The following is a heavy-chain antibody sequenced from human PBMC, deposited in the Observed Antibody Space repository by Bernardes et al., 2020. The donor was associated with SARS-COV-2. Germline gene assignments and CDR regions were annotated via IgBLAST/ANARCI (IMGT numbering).Heavy chain of an antibody. J-gene: IGHJ4*02. D-gene: IGHD1-1*01. CDR1: GVSIRSGGFY. CDR3: ATSSTASTFDY. V-gene: IGHV4-31*01. Sequence: SEPLSLTCTVSGVSIRSGGFYWTWLRQYPGKGLEWLGYIYYTGSTYYNPSLSRHVSMSMDSTHNRFSLQLDSVTAADTAVYYCATSSTASTFDYWGQGILVTVSS. CDR2: IYYTGST.